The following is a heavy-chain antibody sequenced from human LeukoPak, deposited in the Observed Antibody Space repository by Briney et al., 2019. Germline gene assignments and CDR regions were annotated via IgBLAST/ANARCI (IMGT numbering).Heavy chain of an antibody. CDR2: IYTSGST. CDR3: ASNTGTVFDY. CDR1: GGSLSSGRYN. V-gene: IGHV4-61*02. D-gene: IGHD7-27*01. J-gene: IGHJ4*02. Sequence: PSQTLSLTCAVSGGSLSSGRYNWSWIRQPAGKGLEWIVRIYTSGSTNYNPSLKSLVTISVDTSKNQFSLKLSSVTAADTPVYYCASNTGTVFDYWGQGALVTVSS.